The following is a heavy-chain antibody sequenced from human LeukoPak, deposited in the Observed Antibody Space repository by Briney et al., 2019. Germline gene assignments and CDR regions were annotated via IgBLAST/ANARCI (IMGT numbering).Heavy chain of an antibody. J-gene: IGHJ4*02. D-gene: IGHD6-13*01. CDR1: GFTVSSNY. CDR2: IYSSGGT. CDR3: AKARIAAAGGGVDY. V-gene: IGHV3-53*01. Sequence: GGSLRLSCAASGFTVSSNYMSWVRQAPGKGLEWVSVIYSSGGTYYTDSVKGRFTISRDNSKNTLYLQMNSRRAEDTAVYYCAKARIAAAGGGVDYWGQGTLVTVSS.